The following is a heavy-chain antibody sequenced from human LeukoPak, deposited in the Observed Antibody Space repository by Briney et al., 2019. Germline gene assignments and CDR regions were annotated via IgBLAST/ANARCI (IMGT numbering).Heavy chain of an antibody. CDR3: ARRAEQLVRLDYYYYMDV. CDR2: IYTSGST. V-gene: IGHV4-61*02. Sequence: PSETLSLTCTVSGGSISSGSYYWNWIRQPAGKGLEWIGRIYTSGSTNYNPSLKSRVTISVDTSKNQFSLKLSSVTAADTAVYYCARRAEQLVRLDYYYYMDVWGKGTTVTVSS. J-gene: IGHJ6*03. CDR1: GGSISSGSYY. D-gene: IGHD6-6*01.